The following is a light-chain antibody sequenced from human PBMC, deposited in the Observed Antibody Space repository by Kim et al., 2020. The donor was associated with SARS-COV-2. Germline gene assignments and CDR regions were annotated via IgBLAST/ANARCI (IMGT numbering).Light chain of an antibody. J-gene: IGLJ3*02. CDR3: SSYTNNNDWV. Sequence: QSALTQPASVSGSPGQSITISCSGTSSDVGGYHYVSWYQQYPGKAPKLMIYDVSQRPSGVSNRFSGSKSGNAASLTISGLQAEDEADYYCSSYTNNNDWVFGGGTKVTVL. CDR1: SSDVGGYHY. V-gene: IGLV2-14*03. CDR2: DVS.